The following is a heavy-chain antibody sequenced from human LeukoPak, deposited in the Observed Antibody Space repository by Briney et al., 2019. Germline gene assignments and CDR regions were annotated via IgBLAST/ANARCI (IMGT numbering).Heavy chain of an antibody. CDR1: GGSFSGYY. Sequence: SETLSLTCAVYGGSFSGYYWSWIRQPPGKGLEWIGEINHSGSTNYNPSLKSRVTISVDTSKNQFSLKLSSVTAADTAVYYCARGDHQGSSRRFDYWGQGTLVTVSS. J-gene: IGHJ4*02. CDR2: INHSGST. D-gene: IGHD1-14*01. CDR3: ARGDHQGSSRRFDY. V-gene: IGHV4-34*01.